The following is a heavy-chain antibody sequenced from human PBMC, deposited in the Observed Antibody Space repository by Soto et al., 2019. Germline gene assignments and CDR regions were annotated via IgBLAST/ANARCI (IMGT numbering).Heavy chain of an antibody. J-gene: IGHJ6*04. CDR3: AKCIWTGHEYCYGMDV. CDR2: INPSVGNT. D-gene: IGHD3-9*01. CDR1: GYSFTAYY. V-gene: IGHV1-46*01. Sequence: ASVKVSCKASGYSFTAYYIHWVRQAPGQGLEWMGIINPSVGNTRYTQNFQGRVTMTRDTSTNSVYLDLSSLRSDDTAMYYCAKCIWTGHEYCYGMDVCGKGTTVTVSS.